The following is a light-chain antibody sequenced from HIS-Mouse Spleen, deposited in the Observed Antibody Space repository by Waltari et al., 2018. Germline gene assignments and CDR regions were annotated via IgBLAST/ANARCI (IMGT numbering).Light chain of an antibody. Sequence: QPVLTQPPSSSASPGESARLTCTLPSDINVGSSNIYWYQPKPGSPPRYLLYYYSDSDKGQGSGVPSRFSGSKDASANTGILLISGLQSEDEADYYCMIWPSNASGVFGGGTKLTVL. CDR2: YYSDSDK. V-gene: IGLV5-37*01. J-gene: IGLJ3*02. CDR3: MIWPSNASGV. CDR1: SDINVGSSN.